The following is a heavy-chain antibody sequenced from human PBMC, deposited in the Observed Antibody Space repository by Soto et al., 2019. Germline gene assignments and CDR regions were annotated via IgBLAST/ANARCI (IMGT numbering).Heavy chain of an antibody. CDR1: VGSISSYY. Sequence: SETLSLTCTVSVGSISSYYWSCIRHPPGKGLEWIGYIYYSGSTNYNPSLKSRVTISVDTSKNQFSLKLSSVTAADTAVYYCARVTAGWIHPYFEYWGQGTLVSVSS. J-gene: IGHJ4*02. D-gene: IGHD5-18*01. CDR2: IYYSGST. CDR3: ARVTAGWIHPYFEY. V-gene: IGHV4-59*01.